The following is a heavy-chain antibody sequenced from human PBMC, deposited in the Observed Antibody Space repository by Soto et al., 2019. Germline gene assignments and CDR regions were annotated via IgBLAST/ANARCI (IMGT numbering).Heavy chain of an antibody. CDR2: ISANNGNT. CDR3: ASRTADYYGSGSGYYYYGMDV. J-gene: IGHJ6*02. V-gene: IGHV1-18*01. D-gene: IGHD3-10*01. CDR1: GYTFTSYG. Sequence: GASVKVSCKASGYTFTSYGISCVRQAPGQGLEWMGGISANNGNTNYAQKLQGRVTITADTSTSTAYMELSSLRSEDTAVYYCASRTADYYGSGSGYYYYGMDVWGQGTTVTLSS.